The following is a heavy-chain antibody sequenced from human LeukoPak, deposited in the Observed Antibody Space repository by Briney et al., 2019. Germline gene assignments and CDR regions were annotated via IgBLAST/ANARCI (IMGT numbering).Heavy chain of an antibody. CDR2: IRYDGSNK. D-gene: IGHD1-1*01. Sequence: GGSLRLSCAASGFTVSSYGMHWVRQAPGKGLEWVAFIRYDGSNKYYADSVKGRFTISRDNSKNTLYLQMNSLRAEDTAVYYCAKARGTPVLNFDYWGQGTLVTVSS. V-gene: IGHV3-30*02. CDR3: AKARGTPVLNFDY. CDR1: GFTVSSYG. J-gene: IGHJ4*02.